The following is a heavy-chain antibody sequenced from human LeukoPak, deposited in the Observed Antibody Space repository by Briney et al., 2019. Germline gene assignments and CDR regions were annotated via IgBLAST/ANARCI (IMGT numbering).Heavy chain of an antibody. CDR2: INPNSGGT. Sequence: GASVKVSCKASGYTFTGYYMHWVRQAPGQGLEWMGWINPNSGGTNYAQKFQGRVTMTRDTSISTAYMEPSRLRSDDTAVYYCARGGSRYCGGDCGWFDPWGQGTLVTVSS. D-gene: IGHD2-21*02. V-gene: IGHV1-2*02. CDR1: GYTFTGYY. CDR3: ARGGSRYCGGDCGWFDP. J-gene: IGHJ5*02.